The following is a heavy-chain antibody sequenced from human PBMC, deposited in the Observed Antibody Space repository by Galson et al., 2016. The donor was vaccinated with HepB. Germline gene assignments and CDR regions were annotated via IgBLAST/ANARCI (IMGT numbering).Heavy chain of an antibody. CDR2: LDNTGIT. V-gene: IGHV4-39*01. J-gene: IGHJ1*01. Sequence: SETLSLTCTVSDGSVRSWGWIRQPPGQGLEWIGSLDNTGITYYNPSLKSRVTIAGATSHKFSLKLSPVTAADTAVYSCAGDGRDNKWFFYCGQGTLVTVSS. CDR3: AGDGRDNKWFFY. D-gene: IGHD3-22*01. CDR1: DGSVRS.